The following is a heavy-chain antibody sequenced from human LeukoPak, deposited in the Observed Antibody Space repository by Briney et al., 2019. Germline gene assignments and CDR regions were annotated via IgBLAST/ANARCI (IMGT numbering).Heavy chain of an antibody. CDR3: AKDTRWGTVDY. CDR2: ISYDGSNK. J-gene: IGHJ4*02. D-gene: IGHD2-8*02. Sequence: GGSLRLPCAASGFTFSSYGMHWVRQAPGKGLEWVAVISYDGSNKYYADSVKGRFTISRDNSKNTLYLQMNSLRAEDTAVYYCAKDTRWGTVDYWGQGPLVTVSS. CDR1: GFTFSSYG. V-gene: IGHV3-30*18.